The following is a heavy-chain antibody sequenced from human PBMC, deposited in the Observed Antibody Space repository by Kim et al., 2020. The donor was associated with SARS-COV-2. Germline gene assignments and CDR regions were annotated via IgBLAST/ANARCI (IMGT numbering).Heavy chain of an antibody. D-gene: IGHD3-10*01. Sequence: SVKVSCKASGGTFSSYAISWVRQAPGQGLEWMGRIIPILGIANYAQKFQGRVTITADKSTSTAYMELSSLRSEDTAVYYCARVGYGSGCYLGYYYYYGMDVWGQGTTVTVSS. V-gene: IGHV1-69*04. CDR1: GGTFSSYA. CDR3: ARVGYGSGCYLGYYYYYGMDV. CDR2: IIPILGIA. J-gene: IGHJ6*02.